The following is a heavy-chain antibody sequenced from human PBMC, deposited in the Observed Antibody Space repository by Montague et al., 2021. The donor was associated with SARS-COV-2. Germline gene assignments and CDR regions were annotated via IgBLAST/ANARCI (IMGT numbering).Heavy chain of an antibody. J-gene: IGHJ4*02. CDR2: VYYSRSS. V-gene: IGHV4-59*02. D-gene: IGHD1-26*01. CDR3: VRDPAPSGSGTFYDY. Sequence: SETLSLTCTVSGDSVSNDFWTWIRQPPGKGLEWIGYVYYSRSSSYNPSLRGRVSIAVDTSKNQFSLRLSTVTAADTAIYYCVRDPAPSGSGTFYDYWGQGTLVAVSS. CDR1: GDSVSNDF.